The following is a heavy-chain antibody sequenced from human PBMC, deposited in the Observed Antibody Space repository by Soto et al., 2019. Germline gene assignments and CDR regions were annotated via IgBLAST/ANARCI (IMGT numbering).Heavy chain of an antibody. CDR2: INHSGST. D-gene: IGHD4-17*01. CDR3: ERDNYGDYHAFDI. J-gene: IGHJ3*02. Sequence: QVQLQQWGAGLLKPSETLSLTCAVYGGSFSGYYWSWIRQPPGKGLEWIGEINHSGSTNYNPSLKSRVTISVDTSKNQFSLKLSSVTAADTAVYYCERDNYGDYHAFDIWGQGTMVTVSS. V-gene: IGHV4-34*01. CDR1: GGSFSGYY.